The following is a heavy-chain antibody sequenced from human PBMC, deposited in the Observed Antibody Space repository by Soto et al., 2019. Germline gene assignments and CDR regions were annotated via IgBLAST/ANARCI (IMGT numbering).Heavy chain of an antibody. D-gene: IGHD3-16*01. CDR3: ARGGGFNIGGY. J-gene: IGHJ4*02. CDR1: GSTFSSYW. CDR2: IKDDGSVK. V-gene: IGHV3-7*05. Sequence: PGGSLRLSCAASGSTFSSYWMSWVRQAPGKGLEWVAKIKDDGSVKYYVDSVKGRFTVSRDNAKNSLYLQMNSLRAEDTAVYYCARGGGFNIGGYWGQGTQVTVS.